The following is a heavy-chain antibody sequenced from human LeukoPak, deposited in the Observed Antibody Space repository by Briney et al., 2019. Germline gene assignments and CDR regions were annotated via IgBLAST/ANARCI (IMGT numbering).Heavy chain of an antibody. CDR1: GYTFTGYY. CDR3: ARANWNYNDYYYYYMDV. Sequence: ASVTVSCKASGYTFTGYYMHSVRQAPGQGLEWMGWINPNSGGTNYAQKFQGRVTMTRDTSISTAYMELSRLRSDDTAVYYCARANWNYNDYYYYYMDVWGKGTTVTVSS. V-gene: IGHV1-2*02. J-gene: IGHJ6*03. CDR2: INPNSGGT. D-gene: IGHD1-7*01.